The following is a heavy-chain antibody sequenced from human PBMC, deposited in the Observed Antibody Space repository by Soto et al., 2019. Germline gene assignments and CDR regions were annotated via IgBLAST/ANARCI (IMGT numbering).Heavy chain of an antibody. CDR3: AKRGTGWQLWFGVIGY. CDR2: ISGSGGST. Sequence: EVQLLESGGGLVQPGGSLRLSCAASGFTFSSYAMSWVRQAPGKGLEWVSAISGSGGSTYYADSVKGRFTISRDNSKNTLYLQMNRLGAEDTAVYYCAKRGTGWQLWFGVIGYWGQGTLVTVSS. J-gene: IGHJ4*02. D-gene: IGHD5-18*01. CDR1: GFTFSSYA. V-gene: IGHV3-23*01.